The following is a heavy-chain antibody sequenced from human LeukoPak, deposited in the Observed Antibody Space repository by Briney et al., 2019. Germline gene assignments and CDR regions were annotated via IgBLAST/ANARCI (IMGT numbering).Heavy chain of an antibody. V-gene: IGHV3-48*03. CDR1: GFTFSSYE. J-gene: IGHJ4*02. CDR3: AVDRATHYFDY. Sequence: GGSLRLSCAASGFTFSSYEMNWVRQAPGKGLEWVSYISSSGSTIYYADSVKGRFAISRDNAKNSLYLQMNSLRAEDTAVYYCAVDRATHYFDYWGQGTLVTVPS. D-gene: IGHD1-26*01. CDR2: ISSSGSTI.